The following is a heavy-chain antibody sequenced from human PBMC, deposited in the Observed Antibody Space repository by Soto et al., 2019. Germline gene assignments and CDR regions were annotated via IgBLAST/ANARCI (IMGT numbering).Heavy chain of an antibody. V-gene: IGHV3-53*01. D-gene: IGHD6-13*01. CDR1: GFTVSSNY. CDR3: ARDFYSHGDYYYYGMDV. Sequence: GGSLRLSCAASGFTVSSNYMSWVRQAPGKGLEWVSVIYSGGSTYYADSVKGRFTISRDNSKNTLYLQMNSLRAEDTAVYYCARDFYSHGDYYYYGMDVWGQGTTVTVSS. J-gene: IGHJ6*02. CDR2: IYSGGST.